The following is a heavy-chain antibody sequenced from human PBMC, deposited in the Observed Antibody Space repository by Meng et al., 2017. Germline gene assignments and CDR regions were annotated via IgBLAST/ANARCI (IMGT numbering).Heavy chain of an antibody. J-gene: IGHJ4*02. Sequence: GEFLKIPCGASGFTFSSYEMNWVRQAPGKGLEWVSYISSSGSNIYYADSVKGRFTISRDNAKNSLYLQMNSLRAEDTAVYYCARDQELVTQTFDYWGQGTLVTVSS. D-gene: IGHD6-13*01. CDR3: ARDQELVTQTFDY. CDR2: ISSSGSNI. V-gene: IGHV3-48*03. CDR1: GFTFSSYE.